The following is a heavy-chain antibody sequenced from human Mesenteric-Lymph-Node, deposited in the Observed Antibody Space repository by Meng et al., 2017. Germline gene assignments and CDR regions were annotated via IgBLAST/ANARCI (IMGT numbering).Heavy chain of an antibody. Sequence: QVQLVQSGAEVKKPGSSVKVSCKASGGKFTSFVFNWVRQAPGQGLEWMGGIIPILGTTNYAEKFRGRLTISADTSARTAYMELTSLNSDDTAVYYCARLDLGLAHWGQGTPVTVSS. CDR3: ARLDLGLAH. CDR2: IIPILGTT. J-gene: IGHJ4*02. D-gene: IGHD3-16*01. V-gene: IGHV1-69*10. CDR1: GGKFTSFV.